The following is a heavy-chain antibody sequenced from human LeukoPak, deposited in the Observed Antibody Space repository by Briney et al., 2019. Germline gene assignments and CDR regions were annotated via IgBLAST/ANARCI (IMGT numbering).Heavy chain of an antibody. CDR2: IGRSGDNI. Sequence: GGSLRLSCVASGFTFGTYAMTWVRQAPGKGLEWVSVIGRSGDNIHYADSVKGRFTISRDNSKNTLYLQMNSLRAEDTAVYYCAREDPTAVYGSGSYYTPIFDYWGQGTLVTVSS. CDR1: GFTFGTYA. J-gene: IGHJ4*02. D-gene: IGHD3-10*01. CDR3: AREDPTAVYGSGSYYTPIFDY. V-gene: IGHV3-23*01.